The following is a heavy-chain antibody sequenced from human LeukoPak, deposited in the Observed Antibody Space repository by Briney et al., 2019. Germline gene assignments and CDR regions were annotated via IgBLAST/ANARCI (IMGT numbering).Heavy chain of an antibody. CDR1: GGPISSSSYY. D-gene: IGHD2-8*01. V-gene: IGHV4-39*07. CDR2: IYYSGST. CDR3: ARLGLMDGY. J-gene: IGHJ4*02. Sequence: PSETPSLTCTVSGGPISSSSYYWGWIRPPPRKGLEWIGSIYYSGSTYYNPSLKSRVTISVDTSKNQFSLKLSSVTAADTAVYYCARLGLMDGYWGQGTLVTVSS.